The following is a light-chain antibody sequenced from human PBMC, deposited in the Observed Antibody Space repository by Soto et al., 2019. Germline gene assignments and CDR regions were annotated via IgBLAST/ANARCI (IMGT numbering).Light chain of an antibody. J-gene: IGKJ2*01. Sequence: DIQMTQSPSSVSASVGDRVTITCRASRDINRWLAWYQQKPGKAPKLLIYTASSLQSGVPSRFSGSGSGTDFTLTITSLQPEDFATYYCQQATSFPYTLGQVTKLEIK. V-gene: IGKV1-12*01. CDR1: RDINRW. CDR3: QQATSFPYT. CDR2: TAS.